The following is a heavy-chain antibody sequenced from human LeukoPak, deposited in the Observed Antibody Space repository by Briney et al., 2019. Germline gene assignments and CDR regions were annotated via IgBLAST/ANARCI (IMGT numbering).Heavy chain of an antibody. CDR3: ARDYSSSPGDY. CDR1: GYTFTSYG. J-gene: IGHJ4*02. D-gene: IGHD3-22*01. V-gene: IGHV1-2*02. CDR2: INPNSGGT. Sequence: GASVKVSCKASGYTFTSYGISWVRQAPGQGLEWMGWINPNSGGTNYAQKFQGRVTMTRDTSISTAYMEVSRLRSDDTAVYYCARDYSSSPGDYWGQGTLVTVSS.